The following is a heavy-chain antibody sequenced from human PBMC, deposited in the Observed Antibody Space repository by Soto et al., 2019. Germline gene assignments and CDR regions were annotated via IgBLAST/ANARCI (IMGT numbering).Heavy chain of an antibody. J-gene: IGHJ5*02. D-gene: IGHD3-22*01. CDR3: VRSSGYYPFDP. CDR2: ISYDGSNK. Sequence: QVQLVESGGGVVQPGRSLRLSCAASGFTFSSYAMHWVRQAPGKGLEWVAVISYDGSNKYYADSVKGRFTISRDNSKNTLYLQMNSLRDEDTAVYYCVRSSGYYPFDPWGQGTLVTVSS. V-gene: IGHV3-30-3*01. CDR1: GFTFSSYA.